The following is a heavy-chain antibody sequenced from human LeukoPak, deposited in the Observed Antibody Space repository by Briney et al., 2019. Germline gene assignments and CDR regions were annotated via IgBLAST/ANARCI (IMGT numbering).Heavy chain of an antibody. Sequence: SETLSLTCAVYGGSFSGYYWSWIRQPPGKGLEWIGEINHSGSTNYKPSLKSRVTISVDTSKNQFSLKLSSVTAADTAVYYCARDPPKKAFDIWGQGTMVTVSS. CDR3: ARDPPKKAFDI. J-gene: IGHJ3*02. V-gene: IGHV4-34*01. CDR2: INHSGST. CDR1: GGSFSGYY.